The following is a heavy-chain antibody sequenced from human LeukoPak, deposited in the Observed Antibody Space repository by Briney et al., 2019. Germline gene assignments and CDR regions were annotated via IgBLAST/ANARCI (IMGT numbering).Heavy chain of an antibody. CDR1: GGSISSSSYY. CDR2: IYYSGST. CDR3: ARGTRLDY. Sequence: SETLSLTCTVSGGSISSSSYYWGWIRQPPGKGLEWIGSIYYSGSTYYNPSLKSRVTISVDTSKNQFSLRLSSVTAADTAVYYCARGTRLDYWGQGTLVTVSS. D-gene: IGHD6-6*01. V-gene: IGHV4-39*07. J-gene: IGHJ4*02.